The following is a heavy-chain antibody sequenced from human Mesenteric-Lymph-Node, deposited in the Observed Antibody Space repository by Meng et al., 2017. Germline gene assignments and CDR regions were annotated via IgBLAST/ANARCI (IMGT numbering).Heavy chain of an antibody. CDR2: IYYSGST. CDR1: GGSVSSGSYY. V-gene: IGHV4-61*01. CDR3: ARVKFRKNYYDSAN. J-gene: IGHJ4*02. Sequence: SETLSLTCTVSGGSVSSGSYYWSWIRQPPGKGLEWIGYIYYSGSTNYNPSLKSRVTISVDTSKNQFSLKLSSVTAADTAVYYCARVKFRKNYYDSANWGQGTLVTVSS. D-gene: IGHD3-22*01.